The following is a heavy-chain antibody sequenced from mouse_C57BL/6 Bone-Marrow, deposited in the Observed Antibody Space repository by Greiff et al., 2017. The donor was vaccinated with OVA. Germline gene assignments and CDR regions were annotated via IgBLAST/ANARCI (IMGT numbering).Heavy chain of an antibody. CDR3: ARERVYYYGSSYGYFDV. J-gene: IGHJ1*03. D-gene: IGHD1-1*01. CDR1: GYTFTDYY. V-gene: IGHV1-26*01. CDR2: INPNNGGT. Sequence: EVQLQQSGPELVKPGASVKISCKASGYTFTDYYMNWVKQSHGKSLEWIGDINPNNGGTSYNQKFKGKATLTVDKSSSTAYMELRSLTSEDSAVYYCARERVYYYGSSYGYFDVWGTGTTVTVSS.